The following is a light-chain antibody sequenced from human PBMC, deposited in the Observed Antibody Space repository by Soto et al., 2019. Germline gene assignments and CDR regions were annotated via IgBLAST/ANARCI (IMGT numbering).Light chain of an antibody. CDR1: SSDVGGYNY. CDR2: DVN. V-gene: IGLV2-11*01. Sequence: QSALTQPRSMSGSPGQSVTISCTGTSSDVGGYNYVSWYQQHPGKAPKLMIYDVNKRPSGVPDRFSGSKSGNTASLTISGLQAEDEADYYCCSYAGSYPVVFGGGTKVTVL. J-gene: IGLJ2*01. CDR3: CSYAGSYPVV.